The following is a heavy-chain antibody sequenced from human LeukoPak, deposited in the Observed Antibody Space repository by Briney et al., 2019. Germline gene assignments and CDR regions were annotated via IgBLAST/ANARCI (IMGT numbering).Heavy chain of an antibody. D-gene: IGHD3-10*01. CDR1: GLTLSSYE. J-gene: IGHJ4*02. CDR3: ARQYYYGSGDY. CDR2: ISSSGSTI. Sequence: GGPLRLSCAASGLTLSSYEMNWVRQAPGKGLEGVSYISSSGSTIYYADSVKGRFTISRDNAKNSLYLQMNSLRAEDTAVYYCARQYYYGSGDYWGQGTLVTVSS. V-gene: IGHV3-48*03.